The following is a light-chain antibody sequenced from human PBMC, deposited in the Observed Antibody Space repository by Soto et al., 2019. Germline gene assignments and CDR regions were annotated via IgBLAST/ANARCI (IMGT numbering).Light chain of an antibody. V-gene: IGKV1-5*01. J-gene: IGKJ1*01. CDR1: ESINIW. Sequence: DIQLTQFPSTLSASVGDRVSITCRARESINIWLAWYQQKPGKAPKLLMYDASILASGVSPRFSGSGSGTQFTLSISSLQPDDFATYYCQQYHSYRTFGQGTRVEIK. CDR2: DAS. CDR3: QQYHSYRT.